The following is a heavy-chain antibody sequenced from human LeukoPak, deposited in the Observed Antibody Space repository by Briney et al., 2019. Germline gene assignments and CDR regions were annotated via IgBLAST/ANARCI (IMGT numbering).Heavy chain of an antibody. V-gene: IGHV4-34*01. J-gene: IGHJ4*02. CDR2: INHSGST. CDR1: GGSFSGYY. D-gene: IGHD1-14*01. CDR3: ARGRYNFDY. Sequence: SETLSLTCAVYGGSFSGYYWSWIRQPPGKGLEWIGEINHSGSTNYNPSLKSRVTISVDTSKNQFSLKLSSVTAADTAVYYCARGRYNFDYWGQGSLVTVSS.